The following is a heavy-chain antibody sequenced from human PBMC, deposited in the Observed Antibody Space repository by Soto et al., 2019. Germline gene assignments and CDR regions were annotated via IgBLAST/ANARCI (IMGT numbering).Heavy chain of an antibody. D-gene: IGHD2-2*01. V-gene: IGHV1-69*13. J-gene: IGHJ6*02. Sequence: SVKVSCKASGGTFTNYAFSWVRQAPGQGLEWMGGFIPVFGTPDYAQKFQGRVTITADESTRTASMELSSLRSDDTAVYYCARERSVGYCITTTCPKPFYCYAMDVWGQGTTVTVSS. CDR2: FIPVFGTP. CDR1: GGTFTNYA. CDR3: ARERSVGYCITTTCPKPFYCYAMDV.